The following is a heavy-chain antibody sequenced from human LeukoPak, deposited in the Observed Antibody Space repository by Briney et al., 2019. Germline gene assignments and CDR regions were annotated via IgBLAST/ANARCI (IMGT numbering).Heavy chain of an antibody. J-gene: IGHJ3*02. CDR3: AREGISAFDI. D-gene: IGHD1-14*01. V-gene: IGHV3-30-3*01. Sequence: GGSLRLSCAASGFTFSSYAMHWVRQAPGKGLEWVAVISYDGSNKYYADSVKGRFTISRDNSKNTLYLQMNSLRAEGTAVYYCAREGISAFDIWGQGTMVTVSS. CDR1: GFTFSSYA. CDR2: ISYDGSNK.